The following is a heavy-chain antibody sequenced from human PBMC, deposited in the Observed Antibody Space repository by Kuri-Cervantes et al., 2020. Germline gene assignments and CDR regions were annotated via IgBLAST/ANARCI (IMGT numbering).Heavy chain of an antibody. J-gene: IGHJ6*03. CDR1: GFTFNTYG. CDR2: IWNDGSNK. D-gene: IGHD5-12*01. V-gene: IGHV3-33*01. Sequence: GESMNISCAASGFTFNTYGMHWVRQAPGKGLEWVAVIWNDGSNKYYADSVKGRFTISRDNSKNMLYLQMNSLRAEDTAVYYCARDFGYSGYDFPSYYMDVWGKGTTVTVSS. CDR3: ARDFGYSGYDFPSYYMDV.